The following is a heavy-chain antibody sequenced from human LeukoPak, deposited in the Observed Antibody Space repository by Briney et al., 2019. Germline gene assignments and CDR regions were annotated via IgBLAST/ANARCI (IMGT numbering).Heavy chain of an antibody. Sequence: SETLSLTCTVSGGSISRNSDFWGWIRQTPEKGLEWIGSVSYSGSTFYNPSLKSRSTIFDETSNSQFSLRLSSVTAADTAIYNCARHDHSDVGNPTSIGPWGQRILVTASS. CDR3: ARHDHSDVGNPTSIGP. J-gene: IGHJ5*02. D-gene: IGHD2-2*01. CDR1: GGSISRNSDF. V-gene: IGHV4-39*01. CDR2: VSYSGST.